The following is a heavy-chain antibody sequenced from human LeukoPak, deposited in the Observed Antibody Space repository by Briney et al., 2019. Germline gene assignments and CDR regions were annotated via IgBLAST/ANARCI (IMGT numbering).Heavy chain of an antibody. J-gene: IGHJ4*02. V-gene: IGHV3-20*04. D-gene: IGHD3-3*01. CDR3: ARASFLEWLLYPFDY. CDR2: INWSGERI. CDR1: GFTFDDYA. Sequence: GGSLRLSCAASGFTFDDYAMGWVRQAPGKGLEWVFGINWSGERIGYADSVKGRFTISRDTAKNSLYLQMNSLRAEDTALYYCARASFLEWLLYPFDYWGQGTLVTVSS.